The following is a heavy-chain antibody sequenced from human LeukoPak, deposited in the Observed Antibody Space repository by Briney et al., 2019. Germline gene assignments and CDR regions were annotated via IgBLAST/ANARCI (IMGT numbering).Heavy chain of an antibody. V-gene: IGHV3-23*01. Sequence: GGSLRLSCAASGFTFSSYAMSWVRQAPGKGLEWVSTVSESGGSTYYADSVKGRFTISRDNSKNTLYLQMNSLRAEDTAVYYCAKEITPYYDFWRWFDPWSQGTLVTVSS. D-gene: IGHD3-3*01. CDR2: VSESGGST. CDR1: GFTFSSYA. J-gene: IGHJ5*02. CDR3: AKEITPYYDFWRWFDP.